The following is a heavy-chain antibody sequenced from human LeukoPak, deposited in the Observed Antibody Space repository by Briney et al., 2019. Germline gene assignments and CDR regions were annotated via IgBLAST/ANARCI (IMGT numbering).Heavy chain of an antibody. D-gene: IGHD2-2*02. V-gene: IGHV4-59*01. CDR3: ARGYIAFRAGEGY. Sequence: PSETLSLTCTVSGGSISSYYWSWIRQPPGEGLEWIGYITYSGDTNNNPSLRSRVTISVDTSKNQFSLKLTSVTVADTAVYYCARGYIAFRAGEGYWGQGTLVTVSS. CDR2: ITYSGDT. CDR1: GGSISSYY. J-gene: IGHJ4*02.